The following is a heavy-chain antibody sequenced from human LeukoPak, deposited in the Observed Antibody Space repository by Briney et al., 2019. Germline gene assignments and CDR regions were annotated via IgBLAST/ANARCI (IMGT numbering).Heavy chain of an antibody. CDR2: IRSKAYGGTT. CDR3: TRGFSSWYGFDY. CDR1: GFTFGDCA. Sequence: PGGSLRLSCTASGFTFGDCAMSWFRQAPGKGLEWVGFIRSKAYGGTTEYAASVKGRFTISRDDSKSIAYLQMNSLKTEDTAVYYCTRGFSSWYGFDYWGQGTLVTVSS. V-gene: IGHV3-49*03. J-gene: IGHJ4*02. D-gene: IGHD6-13*01.